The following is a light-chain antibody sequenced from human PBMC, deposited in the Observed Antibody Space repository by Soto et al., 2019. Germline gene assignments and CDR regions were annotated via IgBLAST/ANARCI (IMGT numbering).Light chain of an antibody. CDR3: QQYYSGFT. CDR2: WAS. V-gene: IGKV4-1*01. J-gene: IGKJ3*01. CDR1: QSVLYSSNNKNY. Sequence: DIVMTQSPDSLGVSLGERATINCKSSQSVLYSSNNKNYLDWYQQKPGQPPKLLIYWASTRESGVPDRFSGSRSGTDFNLTISSLQAEDVAVYYCQQYYSGFTFGPGTKVDIK.